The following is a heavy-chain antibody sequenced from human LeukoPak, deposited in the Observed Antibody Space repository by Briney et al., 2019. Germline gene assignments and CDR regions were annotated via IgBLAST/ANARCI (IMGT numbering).Heavy chain of an antibody. D-gene: IGHD6-6*01. CDR2: ISPFFDVA. CDR3: ARDTNEEYSSSSDGLAV. V-gene: IGHV1-69*04. J-gene: IGHJ6*02. Sequence: GASVKVSCKASGGNFGNYVIHWVRQAPGQGLEWMGRISPFFDVANYAQRFQDRVTFTADKITNTAYMQISSLKSEDTATYFCARDTNEEYSSSSDGLAVWGQGTTVTVSS. CDR1: GGNFGNYV.